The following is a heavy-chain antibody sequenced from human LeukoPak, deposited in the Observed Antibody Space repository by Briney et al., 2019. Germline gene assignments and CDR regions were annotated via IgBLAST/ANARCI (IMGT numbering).Heavy chain of an antibody. CDR2: INTQGTYT. CDR1: GITFSSYW. Sequence: PGGSLRLSCAVSGITFSSYWMHWVRQDPGRGLLWVSRINTQGTYTNYADSVKGRFTISRDNSKNTLYLQMNSLRAEDTAVYYCAKSYGRSDYYYYYGMDVWGQGTTVTVSS. D-gene: IGHD5-18*01. CDR3: AKSYGRSDYYYYYGMDV. J-gene: IGHJ6*02. V-gene: IGHV3-74*01.